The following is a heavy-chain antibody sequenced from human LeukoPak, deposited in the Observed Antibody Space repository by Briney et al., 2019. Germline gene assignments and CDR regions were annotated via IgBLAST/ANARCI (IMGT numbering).Heavy chain of an antibody. Sequence: GGSLRISWAASGFSFSSYWMHWVRQAPGKGLVWVSRISSDGSSTTYADSVKGRFTISRDNVKNTLYLQMNSLRAEDTAEYYCARGYSGSYRVDYWGQGTLVTVSS. V-gene: IGHV3-74*01. CDR2: ISSDGSST. CDR3: ARGYSGSYRVDY. J-gene: IGHJ4*02. D-gene: IGHD1-26*01. CDR1: GFSFSSYW.